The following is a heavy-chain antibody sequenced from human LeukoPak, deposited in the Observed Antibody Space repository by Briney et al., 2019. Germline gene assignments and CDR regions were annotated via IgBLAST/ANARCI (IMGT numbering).Heavy chain of an antibody. CDR1: GGSISSSSYY. J-gene: IGHJ5*02. Sequence: PSETLSLTCTVSGGSISSSSYYWGWIRQPPGKGLEWIGYIYYSGSTNYNPSLKSRVTISVDTSKNQFSLKLSSVTAADTAVYYCARGAAAAAWFDPWGRGTLVTVSS. D-gene: IGHD6-13*01. V-gene: IGHV4-61*05. CDR3: ARGAAAAAWFDP. CDR2: IYYSGST.